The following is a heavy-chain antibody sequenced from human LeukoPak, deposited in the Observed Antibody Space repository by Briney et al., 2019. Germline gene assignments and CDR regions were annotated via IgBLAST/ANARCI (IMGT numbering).Heavy chain of an antibody. V-gene: IGHV3-48*01. CDR1: GFTFSSYD. Sequence: GGSLRLSCAASGFTFSSYDMNWVRQAPGKGLEWVSYISSSTVYYVDSVKGRFTISRDNAKNSLYLQMNSLRTEDTAVYYCARALDIWGQGTMVTVSS. CDR3: ARALDI. J-gene: IGHJ3*02. CDR2: ISSSTV.